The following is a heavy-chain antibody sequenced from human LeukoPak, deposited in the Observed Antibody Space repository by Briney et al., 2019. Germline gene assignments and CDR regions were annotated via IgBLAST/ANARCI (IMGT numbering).Heavy chain of an antibody. CDR2: IFYSGST. V-gene: IGHV4-59*08. Sequence: SETLSLTCTVSGGSIRSYYWSWIRQPPGKGLEWIGYIFYSGSTNYNPSLKSRVTISIDMSKSQFSLKLSSVTAADTAVYYCASRNPGIAAAGFDYWGQGTLVPVSS. CDR1: GGSIRSYY. D-gene: IGHD6-13*01. J-gene: IGHJ4*02. CDR3: ASRNPGIAAAGFDY.